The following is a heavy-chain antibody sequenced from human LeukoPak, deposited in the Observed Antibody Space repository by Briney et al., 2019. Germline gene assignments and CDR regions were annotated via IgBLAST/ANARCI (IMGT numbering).Heavy chain of an antibody. CDR2: IYHSGST. D-gene: IGHD3-9*01. Sequence: PSQTLSLTCAVSGGSISSGGYSWSWIRQPPGKGLEWIGYIYHSGSTYYNPSLKSRVTISVDRSKNQFSLKLGSVTAADTAVYYCARAPTIHYDILTGYKSDAFDIWGQGTMVTVSS. CDR1: GGSISSGGYS. CDR3: ARAPTIHYDILTGYKSDAFDI. J-gene: IGHJ3*02. V-gene: IGHV4-30-2*01.